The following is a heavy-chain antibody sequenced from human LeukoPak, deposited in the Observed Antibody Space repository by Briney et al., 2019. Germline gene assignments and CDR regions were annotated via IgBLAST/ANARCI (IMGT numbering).Heavy chain of an antibody. Sequence: PGRSLRLSCAASGFTFSLYAMHWVRQAPGRGLEWVAIISYDGNNEYYADSVKGRFTISRDNSENTVYLHMNSLRGDDTAVYYCARRSTSLDYWGQGTLVTVSS. CDR3: ARRSTSLDY. V-gene: IGHV3-30-3*01. CDR2: ISYDGNNE. CDR1: GFTFSLYA. D-gene: IGHD2-2*01. J-gene: IGHJ4*02.